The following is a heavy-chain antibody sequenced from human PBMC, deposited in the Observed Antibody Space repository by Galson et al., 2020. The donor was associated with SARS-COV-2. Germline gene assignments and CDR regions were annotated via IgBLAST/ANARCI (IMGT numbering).Heavy chain of an antibody. D-gene: IGHD2-2*01. CDR2: LSYEGRNA. V-gene: IGHV3-30*18. Sequence: GGSLRLSCAASGFTFSNYGMHWVRQSPGKGLYWVAVLSYEGRNAYYADSVKGRFTISRDNSKNTLYLQMNSLSAEDTGVYYCAKESEEEVVPGAIGSCGQGTLVTVSS. J-gene: IGHJ4*02. CDR1: GFTFSNYG. CDR3: AKESEEEVVPGAIGS.